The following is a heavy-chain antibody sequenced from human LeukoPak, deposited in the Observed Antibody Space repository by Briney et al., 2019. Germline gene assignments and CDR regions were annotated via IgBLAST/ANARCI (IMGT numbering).Heavy chain of an antibody. J-gene: IGHJ4*02. Sequence: GGSLRLSCAASGIPISTNGMSWVRQAPGKGLEWVSGIVGGDGGTYYADSVKGRFIISRDNSKNTLYVQMNSLRPEDTAVYYCAKDARRTFGLSSGLYRGSYYFDYWGQGTLVTVSS. CDR3: AKDARRTFGLSSGLYRGSYYFDY. CDR2: IVGGDGGT. V-gene: IGHV3-23*01. D-gene: IGHD6-19*01. CDR1: GIPISTNG.